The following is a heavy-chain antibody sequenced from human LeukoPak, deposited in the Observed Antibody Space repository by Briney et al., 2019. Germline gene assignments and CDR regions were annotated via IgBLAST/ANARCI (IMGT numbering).Heavy chain of an antibody. CDR3: ARVSPRPRFDY. CDR1: GYSISSGYY. V-gene: IGHV4-38-2*02. J-gene: IGHJ4*02. D-gene: IGHD1-14*01. CDR2: IYHSGST. Sequence: SETLSLTCTVSGYSISSGYYWGWIRQPPGKGLEWIGSIYHSGSTYYNPSLKSRVTISVDTSKNQFSLKLSSVTAADTAVYYCARVSPRPRFDYWGQGTLVTVSS.